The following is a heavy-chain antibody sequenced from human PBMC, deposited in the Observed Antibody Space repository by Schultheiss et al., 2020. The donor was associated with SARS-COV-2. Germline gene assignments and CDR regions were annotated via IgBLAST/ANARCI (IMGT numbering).Heavy chain of an antibody. D-gene: IGHD2-15*01. V-gene: IGHV3-23*01. CDR2: ISGSGGST. Sequence: GGSLRLSCAASGFTFSTYAMSWVRQAPGKGLEWVSGISGSGGSTYYADSVKGRFTISRDNSKNTLYLQMNSLRAEDTAVYYCARGGTISNWFDPWGQGTLVTVSS. CDR3: ARGGTISNWFDP. J-gene: IGHJ5*02. CDR1: GFTFSTYA.